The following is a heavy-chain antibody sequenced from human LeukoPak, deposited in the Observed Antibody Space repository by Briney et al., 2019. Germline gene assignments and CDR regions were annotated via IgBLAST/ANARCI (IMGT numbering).Heavy chain of an antibody. D-gene: IGHD2-2*01. V-gene: IGHV4-30-4*01. CDR2: IYYSGST. CDR1: GGSISSGDYY. J-gene: IGHJ6*02. Sequence: SETLSLTCTVSGGSISSGDYYWSWIRQPPGKGLEWIGYIYYSGSTYYNPSLKSRVTISVDTSKNQFSLKLSSVTAVDTAVYYCARTRDANAHYYYYGMDVWGQGTTVTVSS. CDR3: ARTRDANAHYYYYGMDV.